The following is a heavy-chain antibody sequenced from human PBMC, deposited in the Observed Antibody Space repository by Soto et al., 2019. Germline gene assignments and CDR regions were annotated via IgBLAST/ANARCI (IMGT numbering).Heavy chain of an antibody. D-gene: IGHD6-19*01. V-gene: IGHV1-3*01. CDR3: ARDRSSGWYYFDY. CDR1: GYTFTSYA. J-gene: IGHJ4*02. Sequence: QVQLVQSGAEVKKPGASVKVSCKASGYTFTSYAMHWVRQAPGQRLEWMGWINAGNGNTKYSQKFQGRVTITRDTSASTAYMERSSLRSEDTAVYYCARDRSSGWYYFDYWGQGTLVTVSS. CDR2: INAGNGNT.